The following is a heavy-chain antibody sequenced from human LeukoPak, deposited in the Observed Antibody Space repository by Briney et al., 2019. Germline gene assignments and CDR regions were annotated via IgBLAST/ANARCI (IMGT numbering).Heavy chain of an antibody. CDR2: MNPNSGNT. J-gene: IGHJ4*02. CDR3: ARGDCSGGSCYSDY. CDR1: GYTLTSYD. V-gene: IGHV1-8*01. D-gene: IGHD2-15*01. Sequence: ASVKVSCKASGYTLTSYDINWVRQATGQGLEWMGWMNPNSGNTGYAQKFQGRVTMTRNTSISTAYMELSSLRSEDTAVYYCARGDCSGGSCYSDYWGRGTLVTVSS.